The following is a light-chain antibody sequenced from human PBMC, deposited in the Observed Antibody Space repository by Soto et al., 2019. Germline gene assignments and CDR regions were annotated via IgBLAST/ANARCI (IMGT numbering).Light chain of an antibody. V-gene: IGKV3-11*01. Sequence: EIVLTQSPVTLSLSTGERATLACMARQSVSSYLAWYQQKPGQAPRLLIYDASNRATGIPARFSGSGSGTDVTLTISSLEPEDFAVYYCQQRSNWPTFGQWTRLEIQ. J-gene: IGKJ5*01. CDR3: QQRSNWPT. CDR1: QSVSSY. CDR2: DAS.